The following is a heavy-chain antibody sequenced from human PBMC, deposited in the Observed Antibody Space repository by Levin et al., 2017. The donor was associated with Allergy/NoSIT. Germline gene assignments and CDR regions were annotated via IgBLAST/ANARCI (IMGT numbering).Heavy chain of an antibody. J-gene: IGHJ3*02. V-gene: IGHV3-23*01. CDR3: AKDRDIVVVTDAFDI. Sequence: AGGSLRLSCAASGFTFSSYAMSWVRQAPGKGLEWVSAISGSGGSTYYADSVKGRFTISRDNSKNTLYLQMNSLRAEDTAVYYCAKDRDIVVVTDAFDIWGQGTMVTVSS. D-gene: IGHD2-21*02. CDR2: ISGSGGST. CDR1: GFTFSSYA.